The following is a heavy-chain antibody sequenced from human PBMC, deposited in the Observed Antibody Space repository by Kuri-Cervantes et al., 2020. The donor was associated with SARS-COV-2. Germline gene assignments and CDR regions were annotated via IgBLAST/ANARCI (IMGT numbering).Heavy chain of an antibody. Sequence: ASVKVSCKASGYTFTSYYMHWVRQAPGQGLERMGIINPSGGSTSYAQKFQGRVTMTRDTSTSTVYMELSSLRSEDTAVYYCARDRLNIVGATSFAFDIWGQGTMVTVSS. D-gene: IGHD1-26*01. CDR1: GYTFTSYY. V-gene: IGHV1-46*01. J-gene: IGHJ3*02. CDR2: INPSGGST. CDR3: ARDRLNIVGATSFAFDI.